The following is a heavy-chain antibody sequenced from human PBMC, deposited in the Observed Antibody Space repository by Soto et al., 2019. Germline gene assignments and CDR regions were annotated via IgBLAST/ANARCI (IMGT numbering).Heavy chain of an antibody. D-gene: IGHD1-26*01. Sequence: QVQLQESGPGLVEASETLSLTCTVSGGSISSYYWSWIRQPPGKGLEWIGYIHYSGNSNYNPSLERRVTISVDTTKNQFFLKLSSVTAADTAVYYGARDSAYSGAYDYWGQGTLVTVSS. CDR2: IHYSGNS. J-gene: IGHJ4*02. V-gene: IGHV4-59*01. CDR1: GGSISSYY. CDR3: ARDSAYSGAYDY.